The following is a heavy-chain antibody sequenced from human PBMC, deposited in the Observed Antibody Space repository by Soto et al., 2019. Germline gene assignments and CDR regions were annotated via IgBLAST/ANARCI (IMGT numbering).Heavy chain of an antibody. V-gene: IGHV1-8*01. J-gene: IGHJ4*02. CDR3: ARGLSSLVRGPSGY. CDR1: WYTFTRYD. Sequence: GAPVKGSCKASWYTFTRYDINWGRQATGQGVEWMGWMNPNSGNTGYAQKFQGRVTMTRNTSISTAYMELSSLRSEDTAVYYCARGLSSLVRGPSGYWGQGTLVTVSS. D-gene: IGHD3-10*01. CDR2: MNPNSGNT.